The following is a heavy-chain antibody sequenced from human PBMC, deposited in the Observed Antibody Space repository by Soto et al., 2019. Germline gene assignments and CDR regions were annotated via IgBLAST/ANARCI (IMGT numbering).Heavy chain of an antibody. J-gene: IGHJ3*02. D-gene: IGHD2-8*02. CDR2: SNYGGSA. V-gene: IGHV4-30-4*01. CDR3: ARAVTVAFDI. Sequence: QVQLQESGPGLVKPSQTLSLTCTVSGASISSGDYYWTWIRQPPGKGLEWIGYSNYGGSAYYNPSLNSRITISVDTSKTRFSLRLSSVTAADTAVYYCARAVTVAFDIWGQGTMVTVSS. CDR1: GASISSGDYY.